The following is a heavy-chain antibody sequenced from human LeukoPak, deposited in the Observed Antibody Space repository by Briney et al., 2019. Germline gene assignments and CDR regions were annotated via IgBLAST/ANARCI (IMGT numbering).Heavy chain of an antibody. CDR3: TRDQEGSDY. V-gene: IGHV3-48*01. Sequence: GGSLRLSCAASGFTFSSYSMNWVRQAPGKGLEWVSYITSSSSAKYYADSVKGRFTISRDNAENSLYLQMNSLRAEDTAVYYCTRDQEGSDYWGQGTLVTVSS. CDR2: ITSSSSAK. J-gene: IGHJ4*02. CDR1: GFTFSSYS.